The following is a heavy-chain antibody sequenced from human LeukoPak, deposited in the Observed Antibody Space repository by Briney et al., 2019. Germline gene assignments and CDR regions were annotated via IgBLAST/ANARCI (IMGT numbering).Heavy chain of an antibody. CDR2: ISAYNGNA. CDR1: GYTFTSYG. V-gene: IGHV1-18*01. Sequence: ASVKVSCKASGYTFTSYGISWVRQAPGQGLEWMGWISAYNGNANYAQKFQGRVTITRDTSASTAYMELSSLRSEDTAVYYCAREMLVRGRGLRLGELDYWGQGTLVTVSS. CDR3: AREMLVRGRGLRLGELDY. D-gene: IGHD3-16*01. J-gene: IGHJ4*02.